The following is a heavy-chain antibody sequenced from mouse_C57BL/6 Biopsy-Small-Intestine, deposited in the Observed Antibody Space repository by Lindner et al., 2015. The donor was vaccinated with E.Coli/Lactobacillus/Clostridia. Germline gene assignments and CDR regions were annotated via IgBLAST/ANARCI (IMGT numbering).Heavy chain of an antibody. D-gene: IGHD2-13*01. CDR3: AKGDGDYDEFDY. CDR2: IYPGSGNT. J-gene: IGHJ2*01. CDR1: GYTFTDYY. Sequence: VQLXESGPELVKPGASVKISCKASGYTFTDYYINWVKQRPGQGLEWIGWIYPGSGNTKYNEKFKVKATLTVGTSSNTAYMQLSSLTSEDSAVYFCAKGDGDYDEFDYWGQGTTLTVSS. V-gene: IGHV1-84*01.